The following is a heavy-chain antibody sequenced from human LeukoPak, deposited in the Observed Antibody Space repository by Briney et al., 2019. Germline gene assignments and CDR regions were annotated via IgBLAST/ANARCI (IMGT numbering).Heavy chain of an antibody. J-gene: IGHJ5*02. V-gene: IGHV3-23*01. CDR3: AKAGLYCSGGSCYAEGFDP. D-gene: IGHD2-15*01. CDR1: GFTFSSYA. Sequence: PGGSLRLSCAASGFTFSSYAMSWVRQAPGKGLEWVSAISGSGGSAYYADSVKGRFTISRDNSKNTLYLQMNSLRAEDTAVYYCAKAGLYCSGGSCYAEGFDPWGQGTLVTVS. CDR2: ISGSGGSA.